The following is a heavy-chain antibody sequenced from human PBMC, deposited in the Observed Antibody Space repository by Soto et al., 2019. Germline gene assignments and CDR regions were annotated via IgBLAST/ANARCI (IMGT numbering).Heavy chain of an antibody. CDR1: WGTFSNYS. D-gene: IGHD1-7*01. CDR2: IIPISGTI. V-gene: IGHV1-69*13. Sequence: SVNVSFKASWGTFSNYSIIWVLHSPGQGLEWMGGIIPISGTINYARKFHCRVTITADESTSTAYMELSSLRSEDTAMYYCAEHYSTNWDSLFHHWGQRTLVPVSS. CDR3: AEHYSTNWDSLFHH. J-gene: IGHJ1*01.